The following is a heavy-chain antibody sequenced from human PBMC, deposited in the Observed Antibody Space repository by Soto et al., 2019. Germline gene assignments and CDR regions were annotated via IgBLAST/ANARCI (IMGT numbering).Heavy chain of an antibody. J-gene: IGHJ6*02. D-gene: IGHD3-16*02. Sequence: PGGSLRLACAASGFTFSSYDMHWVRQATGKGLEWVSAIGTAGDTYYPGSVKGRFTISRDNSKNTLYLQMNSLRAEDTAVYYCARRGYISPYYVMDVWGQGTTVTVSS. V-gene: IGHV3-13*04. CDR1: GFTFSSYD. CDR2: IGTAGDT. CDR3: ARRGYISPYYVMDV.